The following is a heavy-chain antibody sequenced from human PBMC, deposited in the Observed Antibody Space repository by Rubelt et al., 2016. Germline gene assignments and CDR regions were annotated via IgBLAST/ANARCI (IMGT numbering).Heavy chain of an antibody. CDR1: GYTFTSYY. D-gene: IGHD3-3*01. Sequence: QVQLVQSGAEVKKPGASVKVSCKASGYTFTSYYMHWVRQDPGQGLEWMGIINPSGGSTSYAQKFQGRVTMTRDTSTSTVYMELSSLRSEDTAVYYCARSPRYDFEDNWFDPWGQGTLVTVSS. CDR3: ARSPRYDFEDNWFDP. V-gene: IGHV1-46*01. CDR2: INPSGGST. J-gene: IGHJ5*02.